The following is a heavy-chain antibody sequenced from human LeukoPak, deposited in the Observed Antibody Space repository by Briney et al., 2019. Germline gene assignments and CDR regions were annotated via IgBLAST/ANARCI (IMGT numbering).Heavy chain of an antibody. Sequence: PSETLSLTCTVSGGSISSGSYYWSWIRQPAGKGLEWIGRIYTSGSTNYNPSLKSRVTISVDTSKNQFSLKLSSVTAADTAVYYCARVYDFWSGYLDYWGQGTLVTVSS. V-gene: IGHV4-61*02. CDR2: IYTSGST. CDR1: GGSISSGSYY. D-gene: IGHD3-3*01. J-gene: IGHJ4*02. CDR3: ARVYDFWSGYLDY.